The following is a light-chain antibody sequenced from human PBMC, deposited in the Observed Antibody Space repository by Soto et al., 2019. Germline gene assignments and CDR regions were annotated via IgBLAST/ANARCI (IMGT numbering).Light chain of an antibody. J-gene: IGLJ2*01. CDR3: LSFDSSLSVV. Sequence: QSVLTQPPSVSGAPGQRVTISCTGSSSNIGAGYDVHWYQQLPGRAPKLLIYGNTNRPSGLPDRFAGSKSGTSASLATTSLKAEEEAYYYFLSFDSSLSVVFGGGTKLTVL. V-gene: IGLV1-40*01. CDR2: GNT. CDR1: SSNIGAGYD.